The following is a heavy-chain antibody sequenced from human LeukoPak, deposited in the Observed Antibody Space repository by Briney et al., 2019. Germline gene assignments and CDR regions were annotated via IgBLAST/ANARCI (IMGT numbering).Heavy chain of an antibody. CDR2: ISGSGRSR. Sequence: PARSLTLSCAASGFTFSSYAMRWVRQAPGKGLDWVSAISGSGRSRYYADSVKGRFTISRDNTKTTLYLQMNSLRAEDTAVYYCAIDYQSAGAAPIGFNVFDPWGQGTLVTVSS. CDR3: AIDYQSAGAAPIGFNVFDP. V-gene: IGHV3-23*01. CDR1: GFTFSSYA. D-gene: IGHD2-2*01. J-gene: IGHJ5*02.